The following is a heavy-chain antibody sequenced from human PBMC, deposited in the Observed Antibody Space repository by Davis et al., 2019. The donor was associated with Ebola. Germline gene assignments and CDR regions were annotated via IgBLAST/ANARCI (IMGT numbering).Heavy chain of an antibody. Sequence: SVKVSCKASGFTFTSSAMQWVRQARGQRLEWIGWIVVGSGNTNYAQKFQGRVTITRDMSTSTSYLDLSNLRSEDTAVYYCARGRTVTGTRGLSWFDPWGQGALVTVSS. CDR2: IVVGSGNT. V-gene: IGHV1-58*02. CDR3: ARGRTVTGTRGLSWFDP. D-gene: IGHD6-19*01. CDR1: GFTFTSSA. J-gene: IGHJ5*02.